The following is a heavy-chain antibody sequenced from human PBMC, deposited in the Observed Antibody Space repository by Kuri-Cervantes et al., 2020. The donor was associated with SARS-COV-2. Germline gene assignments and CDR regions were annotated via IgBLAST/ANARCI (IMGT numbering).Heavy chain of an antibody. CDR3: ARDQVVPAALPTDAFDI. J-gene: IGHJ3*02. D-gene: IGHD2-2*02. CDR2: IWYDGSNK. Sequence: GGSLRLSCAASGFTFSSYGMHWVRQAPGKGLEWVAVIWYDGSNKYYADSVKGRSTISRDNSKNTLYLQMNSLRDEDTAVYYCARDQVVPAALPTDAFDIWGQGTMVTVSS. CDR1: GFTFSSYG. V-gene: IGHV3-33*01.